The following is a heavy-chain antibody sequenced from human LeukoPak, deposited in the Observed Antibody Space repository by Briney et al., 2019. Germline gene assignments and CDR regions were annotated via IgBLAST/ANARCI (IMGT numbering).Heavy chain of an antibody. CDR2: ISSSGSTI. CDR1: GFTFSSYG. V-gene: IGHV3-48*03. Sequence: GGSLRLSCAASGFTFSSYGMNWVRQAPGKGLEWVSYISSSGSTIYYADSVKGRFTISRDNAKNSLYLQMNSLRAEDTAVYYCARESSGGLRDYWGQGTLVTVSS. CDR3: ARESSGGLRDY. J-gene: IGHJ4*02. D-gene: IGHD3-10*01.